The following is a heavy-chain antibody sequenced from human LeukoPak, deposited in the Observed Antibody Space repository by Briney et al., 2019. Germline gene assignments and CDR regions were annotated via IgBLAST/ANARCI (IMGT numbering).Heavy chain of an antibody. D-gene: IGHD4-17*01. J-gene: IGHJ4*02. Sequence: SQTLSLTCAVSGGSISSGGYSWSWIRQPPGKGLEWIGYIYHSGSTNYNPSLKSRVTISVDKSKNQFSLKLSSVTAADTAVYYCAMLPVTTGGFDYWGQGTLVTVSS. CDR2: IYHSGST. V-gene: IGHV4-30-2*01. CDR3: AMLPVTTGGFDY. CDR1: GGSISSGGYS.